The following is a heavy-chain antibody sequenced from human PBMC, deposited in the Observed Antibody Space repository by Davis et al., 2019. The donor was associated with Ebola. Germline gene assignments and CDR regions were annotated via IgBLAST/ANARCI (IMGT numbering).Heavy chain of an antibody. D-gene: IGHD3-3*01. V-gene: IGHV3-48*02. CDR1: GYTFSSYS. CDR2: ISTSSDTL. J-gene: IGHJ3*02. CDR3: ARVSGADAFDI. Sequence: GESLKISCAASGYTFSSYSMNWLRQAPGKGLEWVAYISTSSDTLYYAESVKGRFTISRNNAKKSLHLQMHSLRDDDTALYYCARVSGADAFDIWGQGTMVTVSS.